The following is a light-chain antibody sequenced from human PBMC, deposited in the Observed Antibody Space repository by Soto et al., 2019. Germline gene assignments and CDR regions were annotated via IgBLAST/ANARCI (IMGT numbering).Light chain of an antibody. CDR2: WAS. J-gene: IGKJ2*01. CDR3: LQHCSSPYT. CDR1: QSVLYSSSSKNC. V-gene: IGKV4-1*01. Sequence: DIVMTQSPDSPPVSLGERATIYCMSSQSVLYSSSSKNCLVWYQQKPGQPPKVLIYWASTRESGVPDRFSGSGSGTDLTLTISNLQAEDVAVYYRLQHCSSPYTFGQGTKLEI.